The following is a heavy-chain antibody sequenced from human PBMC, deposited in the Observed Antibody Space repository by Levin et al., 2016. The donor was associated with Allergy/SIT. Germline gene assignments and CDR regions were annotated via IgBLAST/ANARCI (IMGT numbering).Heavy chain of an antibody. CDR2: IYPGDSDL. CDR3: ARRRIPSAIVNYYALDV. J-gene: IGHJ6*02. V-gene: IGHV5-51*01. Sequence: GESLKISCEGRGYKFSGYWVAWVRQLPGKGLEWMGIIYPGDSDLRYSPSFEGHVNISADKSGTTAYLQWNSLKASDTATYYCARRRIPSAIVNYYALDVWGPGTTVIVSS. D-gene: IGHD2-2*02. CDR1: GYKFSGYW.